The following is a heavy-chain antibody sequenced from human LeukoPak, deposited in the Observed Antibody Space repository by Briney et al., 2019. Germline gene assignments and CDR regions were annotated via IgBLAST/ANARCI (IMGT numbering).Heavy chain of an antibody. CDR3: ARVVGIAAAGPEDY. V-gene: IGHV3-21*01. D-gene: IGHD6-13*01. Sequence: GGSLRLSCAASGFTFSSYSMNWVRQAPGKGLEWVSSISSSSSYIYYADSVKGRFTISRDNAKNSLYLQMNSLRAEDTAVYNCARVVGIAAAGPEDYWGQGTLVTVSS. CDR2: ISSSSSYI. CDR1: GFTFSSYS. J-gene: IGHJ4*02.